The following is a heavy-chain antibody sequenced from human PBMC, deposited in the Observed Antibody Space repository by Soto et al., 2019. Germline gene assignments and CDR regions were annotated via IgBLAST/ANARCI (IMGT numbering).Heavy chain of an antibody. D-gene: IGHD3-10*01. CDR2: IRGFSPYT. CDR1: GFTFRTYT. CDR3: ARDRGYDAHDYYYNAMDV. J-gene: IGHJ6*02. V-gene: IGHV3-21*06. Sequence: EVQLVESGGGLVKPGGSLRLSCISSGFTFRTYTMNWVRQAPGKGLEWVSGIRGFSPYTFYAESVKGRFTISRDNAKNSLYLQMNSLRVEDTALYYCARDRGYDAHDYYYNAMDVWVQGTTVTVSS.